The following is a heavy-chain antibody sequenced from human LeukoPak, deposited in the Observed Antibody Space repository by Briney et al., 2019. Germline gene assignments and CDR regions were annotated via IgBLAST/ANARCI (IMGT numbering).Heavy chain of an antibody. V-gene: IGHV3-23*01. D-gene: IGHD5-12*01. CDR2: ISGSGGST. Sequence: GGSLRPSCAASGFTVSSNYMSWVRQAPGKGLEWVSAISGSGGSTYYADSVKGRFTISRDNSKNTLYLQMNSLRAEDTAVYYCAKGIVAAINSDYYYGMDVWGQGTTVTVSS. CDR3: AKGIVAAINSDYYYGMDV. J-gene: IGHJ6*02. CDR1: GFTVSSNY.